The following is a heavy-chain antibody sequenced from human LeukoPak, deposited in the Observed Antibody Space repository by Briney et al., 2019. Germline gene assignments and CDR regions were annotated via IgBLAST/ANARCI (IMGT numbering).Heavy chain of an antibody. J-gene: IGHJ4*02. CDR1: GYTITDYY. V-gene: IGHV1-2*02. CDR2: INPNSSGT. CDR3: ARAHYLRLYFFDY. Sequence: ASVKVSCKASGYTITDYYIHWVRQAPGQGLEWMGWINPNSSGTNYAQKFEGRATMTTDTSINTGYVELSSLTSDDTAVYFCARAHYLRLYFFDYWGQGTLVTVSS. D-gene: IGHD3-10*01.